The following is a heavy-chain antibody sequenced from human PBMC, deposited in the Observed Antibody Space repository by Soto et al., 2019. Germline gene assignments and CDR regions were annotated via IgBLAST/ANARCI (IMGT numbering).Heavy chain of an antibody. V-gene: IGHV3-7*03. CDR3: VRATYFSDSSGYTRCFDY. D-gene: IGHD3-22*01. J-gene: IGHJ4*02. CDR1: GFTFSNYW. CDR2: IKQDGSEN. Sequence: RSLGLSCASSGFTFSNYWMSWVRQAPGKGLEWVANIKQDGSENYYVDSVKGRFTTSRDESKNSVYLQMNSLKAEDTAVYYCVRATYFSDSSGYTRCFDYWGQGTLVTVSS.